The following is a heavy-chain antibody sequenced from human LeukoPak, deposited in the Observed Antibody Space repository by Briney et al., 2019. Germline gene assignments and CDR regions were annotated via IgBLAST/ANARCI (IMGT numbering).Heavy chain of an antibody. D-gene: IGHD6-13*01. CDR1: GFTFSSYS. V-gene: IGHV3-21*01. CDR3: ARGLYSSSWSHFDY. CDR2: ISSSSTYI. Sequence: PGEPLRLSCAASGFTFSSYSMKWVRQAPGKGLEWVSSISSSSTYIYYADSVKGRFTISRDNANNSLYLQMNSLRAEDTSVYYCARGLYSSSWSHFDYWGQGTLVTVSS. J-gene: IGHJ4*02.